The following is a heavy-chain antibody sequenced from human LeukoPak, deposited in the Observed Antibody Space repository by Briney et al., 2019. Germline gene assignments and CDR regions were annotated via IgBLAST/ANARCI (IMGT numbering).Heavy chain of an antibody. CDR3: ARHAIVAARGSNWFDP. CDR2: IYYSGST. V-gene: IGHV4-31*03. J-gene: IGHJ5*02. Sequence: SETLSLTCTVSGGSISSGGYYWSWIRQHPGKGLEWIGYIYYSGSTYYNPSLKSRVTISVDTSKNQFSLKLSSVTAADTAVYYCARHAIVAARGSNWFDPWGQGTLVTVSS. D-gene: IGHD2-15*01. CDR1: GGSISSGGYY.